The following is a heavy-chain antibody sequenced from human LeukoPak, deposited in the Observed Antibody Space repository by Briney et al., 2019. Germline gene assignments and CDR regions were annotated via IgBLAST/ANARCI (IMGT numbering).Heavy chain of an antibody. J-gene: IGHJ3*02. D-gene: IGHD2-2*01. CDR3: ARVAYCSSTSCYFLDI. V-gene: IGHV1-69*13. CDR1: GGTFSSYA. Sequence: SVKVSCRASGGTFSSYAISWVRQAPGQGLEWMGGIIPIFGTANYAQKFQGRVTITADESTSTAYMELSSLRSEDTAVYYCARVAYCSSTSCYFLDIWGQGTMVTVSS. CDR2: IIPIFGTA.